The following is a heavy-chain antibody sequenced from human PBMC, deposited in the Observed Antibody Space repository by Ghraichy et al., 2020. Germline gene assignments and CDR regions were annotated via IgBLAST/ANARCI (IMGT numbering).Heavy chain of an antibody. CDR3: ARAGVDYGESYFDY. J-gene: IGHJ4*02. D-gene: IGHD4-17*01. Sequence: SETLSLTCTVSGGSISSYYWSWIRQPPGKGLEWIGYIYYSGSTNYNPSLKSRVTISVDTSKNQFSLKLNSVTAADTAVYYCARAGVDYGESYFDYWGPGTLVTVSS. CDR1: GGSISSYY. CDR2: IYYSGST. V-gene: IGHV4-59*01.